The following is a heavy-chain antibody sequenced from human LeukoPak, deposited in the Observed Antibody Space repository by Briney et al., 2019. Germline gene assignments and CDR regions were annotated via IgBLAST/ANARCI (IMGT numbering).Heavy chain of an antibody. CDR2: ISSSSSYI. D-gene: IGHD3-22*01. CDR1: GFTLSSYS. CDR3: ARESGGEDSSGYYGFDAFDI. Sequence: GGSLRLSCAASGFTLSSYSMNWVRQAPGKGLEWVSSISSSSSYIYYADSVKGRFTISRDNAKNSLYLQMNSLRAEDTAVYYCARESGGEDSSGYYGFDAFDIWGQGTMVTVSS. J-gene: IGHJ3*02. V-gene: IGHV3-21*01.